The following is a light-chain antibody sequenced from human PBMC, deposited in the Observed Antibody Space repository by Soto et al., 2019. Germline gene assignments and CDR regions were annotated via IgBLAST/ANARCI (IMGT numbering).Light chain of an antibody. CDR1: SSDVGGYNS. CDR2: KVS. J-gene: IGLJ1*01. Sequence: QSALTQPASVSGSPGQSITISCTGTSSDVGGYNSVSWYQQHPGKAPKVLIYKVSNRPSGVSDRFSGSKSGNTASLIISGLQAEDEADYYCQSYDSGVAGSVFGTGTKLTVL. CDR3: QSYDSGVAGSV. V-gene: IGLV2-14*01.